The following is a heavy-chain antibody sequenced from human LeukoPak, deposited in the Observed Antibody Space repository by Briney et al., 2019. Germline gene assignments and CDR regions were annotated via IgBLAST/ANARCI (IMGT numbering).Heavy chain of an antibody. CDR1: GGSISTYS. CDR2: THYSGNT. J-gene: IGHJ4*02. CDR3: ARQDSSSWYSNYFDY. D-gene: IGHD6-13*01. V-gene: IGHV4-59*08. Sequence: SETLSLTCTVSGGSISTYSWSWVRQPPGKGLEWIGYTHYSGNTNYNPSLRSRVTISVDTSKNQFALRLSSVTAADTAVYYCARQDSSSWYSNYFDYWGQGTLVSVSS.